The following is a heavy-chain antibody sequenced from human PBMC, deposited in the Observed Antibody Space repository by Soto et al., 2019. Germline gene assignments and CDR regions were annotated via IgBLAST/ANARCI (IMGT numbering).Heavy chain of an antibody. CDR1: GGSFSGYY. V-gene: IGHV4-34*01. J-gene: IGHJ6*02. D-gene: IGHD3-9*01. CDR2: INHSGST. Sequence: SETLSLTCAVYGGSFSGYYWSWIRQPPGKGLEWIGEINHSGSTNYNPSLKSRVTISVDTSKNQFSLKLSSVTAADTAVYYCARDWVILTGYYYYYHYGMDVWGQGTTVTVSS. CDR3: ARDWVILTGYYYYYHYGMDV.